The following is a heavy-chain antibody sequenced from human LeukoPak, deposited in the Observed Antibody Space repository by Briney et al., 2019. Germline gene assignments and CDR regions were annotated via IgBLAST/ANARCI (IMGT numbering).Heavy chain of an antibody. J-gene: IGHJ6*03. CDR3: ARVVMELRPLPHNYYYYYMDV. Sequence: VKVSCKASGGTFSSYAISWVRQAPGQGLEWMGGIIPIFGTANYAQRFQGRVTITADESTSTAYMELSSLRSEDTAVYYCARVVMELRPLPHNYYYYYMDVWGKGTTVTVSS. D-gene: IGHD3-3*01. V-gene: IGHV1-69*01. CDR2: IIPIFGTA. CDR1: GGTFSSYA.